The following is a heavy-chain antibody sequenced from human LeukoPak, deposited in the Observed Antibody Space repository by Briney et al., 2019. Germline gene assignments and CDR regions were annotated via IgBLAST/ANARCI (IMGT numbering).Heavy chain of an antibody. D-gene: IGHD6-13*01. CDR3: ARGFSSSSWYGMDV. Sequence: GASVKVSCKASGYTFTGYYMHWVRQAPGQGLEWMGWINPNNGGTNYAQKFQGRVTMTRDTSISTAYMELTRLRSDDTAVYYCARGFSSSSWYGMDVWGQGTTVTVSS. CDR1: GYTFTGYY. CDR2: INPNNGGT. V-gene: IGHV1-2*02. J-gene: IGHJ6*02.